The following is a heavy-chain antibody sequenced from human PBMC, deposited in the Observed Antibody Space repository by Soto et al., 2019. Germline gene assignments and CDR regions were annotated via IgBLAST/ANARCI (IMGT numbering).Heavy chain of an antibody. CDR3: ARHGYNYGGGYFDY. D-gene: IGHD5-18*01. J-gene: IGHJ4*02. CDR1: GVTVSSNY. V-gene: IGHV3-66*04. CDR2: IYSGGST. Sequence: EVQLVESGGGLVQPGGSLRLSCEASGVTVSSNYMSWVRQAPGKGLEWVSVIYSGGSTYYADSVKGRFTISRDNSKNTQYLQMNSLRAEDTAVYYCARHGYNYGGGYFDYWGQGTLVTVSS.